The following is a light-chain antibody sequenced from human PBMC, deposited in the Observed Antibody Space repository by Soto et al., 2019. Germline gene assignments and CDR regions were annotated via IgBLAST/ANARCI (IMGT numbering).Light chain of an antibody. J-gene: IGKJ2*01. CDR3: QQYYSNPPT. CDR2: WAS. V-gene: IGKV4-1*01. CDR1: QNVLYSSNNKNY. Sequence: IVMTQSPDSLAVSLGERATINCKSSQNVLYSSNNKNYLAWYQQTPGQPPKLLIYWASTRESGVPDRFSGSGSWTDFTRTISSLQAEDGAVYYCQQYYSNPPTFGQGTKLEIK.